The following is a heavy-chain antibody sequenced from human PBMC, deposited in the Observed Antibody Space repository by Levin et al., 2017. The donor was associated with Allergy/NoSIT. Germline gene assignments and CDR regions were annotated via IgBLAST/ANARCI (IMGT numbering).Heavy chain of an antibody. CDR3: ARAGYCSGGSCLSNWFDP. CDR2: INHSGST. Sequence: SETLSLTCAVYGGSFSGYYWSWIRQPPGKGLEWIGEINHSGSTNYNPSLKSRVTISVDTSKNQFSLKLSSVTAADTAVYYCARAGYCSGGSCLSNWFDPWGQGTLVTVSS. CDR1: GGSFSGYY. V-gene: IGHV4-34*01. D-gene: IGHD2-15*01. J-gene: IGHJ5*02.